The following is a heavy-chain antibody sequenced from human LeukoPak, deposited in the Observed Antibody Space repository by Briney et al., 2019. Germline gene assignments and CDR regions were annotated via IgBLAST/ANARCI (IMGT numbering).Heavy chain of an antibody. Sequence: TSETLSLTCTVSGGSISSSSYYWGWIRQPPGKGLEWIGSIYYSGSTYYNPSLKSRVTISVDKSKNRFSLNLSSVTAADTAVYYCSYSYYYDKSALEDFWGQGTLVTVSS. CDR2: IYYSGST. CDR3: SYSYYYDKSALEDF. CDR1: GGSISSSSYY. J-gene: IGHJ4*02. V-gene: IGHV4-39*07. D-gene: IGHD3-22*01.